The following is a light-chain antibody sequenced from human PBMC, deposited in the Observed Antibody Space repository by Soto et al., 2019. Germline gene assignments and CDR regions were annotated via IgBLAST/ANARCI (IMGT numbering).Light chain of an antibody. V-gene: IGLV2-11*01. CDR2: DVS. CDR3: CSYAGSHFL. J-gene: IGLJ2*01. Sequence: QSALTQPRSVSGSPGQSVTISCTGTSSDVGGYNYVSWYQQPPGKAPKLMIYDVSQRPSGVPDRFSGSKSGNTASLTISGLQHEDESDYYCCSYAGSHFLFGGGTKLTVL. CDR1: SSDVGGYNY.